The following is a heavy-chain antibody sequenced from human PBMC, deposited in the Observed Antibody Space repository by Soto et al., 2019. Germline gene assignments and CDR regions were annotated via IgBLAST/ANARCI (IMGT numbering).Heavy chain of an antibody. CDR2: ISGSGAST. Sequence: EVQLLESGGGLVQPGGSLRLSCAASGFTFSSYSMIWVRQAPGKGLEWVSAISGSGASTYYADSVKGRFTISRDKTKNTLYLRMNSQRAEDTDIYYCAKDAAGSIAGAGRISYSCYGMDVWGQGTTVTVSS. D-gene: IGHD6-13*01. V-gene: IGHV3-23*01. CDR3: AKDAAGSIAGAGRISYSCYGMDV. J-gene: IGHJ6*02. CDR1: GFTFSSYS.